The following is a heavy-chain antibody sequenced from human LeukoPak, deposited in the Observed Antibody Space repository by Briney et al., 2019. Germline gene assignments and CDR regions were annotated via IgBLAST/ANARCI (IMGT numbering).Heavy chain of an antibody. J-gene: IGHJ4*02. CDR3: ARLTDSSSFYFDY. V-gene: IGHV4-30-2*01. Sequence: PSQTLSLTCAVSGGSISSGGYSWSWIRQPPGKGLEWIGYIYHSGSTYYNPSLKGRVTISVDRSKNQFSLKLSSVTAADTAVYYCARLTDSSSFYFDYWGQGTLVTVSS. D-gene: IGHD6-6*01. CDR1: GGSISSGGYS. CDR2: IYHSGST.